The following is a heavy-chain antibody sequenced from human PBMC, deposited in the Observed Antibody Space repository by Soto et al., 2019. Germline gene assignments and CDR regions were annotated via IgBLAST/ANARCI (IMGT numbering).Heavy chain of an antibody. CDR2: INPSGGST. CDR1: GGTFSSYT. J-gene: IGHJ3*02. V-gene: IGHV1-46*01. Sequence: ASVKVSCKASGGTFSSYTISWVRQAPGQGLEWMGIINPSGGSTNYAQKFQGRVTMTRDTSTSTAYMELSSLRSEDTAVYYCARDRVAGTGGGAFDIWGQGTMVT. CDR3: ARDRVAGTGGGAFDI. D-gene: IGHD6-19*01.